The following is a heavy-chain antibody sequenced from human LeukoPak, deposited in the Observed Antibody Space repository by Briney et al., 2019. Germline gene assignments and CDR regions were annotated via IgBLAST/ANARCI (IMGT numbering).Heavy chain of an antibody. J-gene: IGHJ4*02. Sequence: PGGSLRLSCAASGFTFSSYTMNWVRQAPGEGLEWVSAISGSGGRTYYADSVKGRFTLSRDNSKNTLYLQMNSLRADDTAVYYCAKGTYYYDSSGYYYRPSQFDYWGQGILATVSS. CDR3: AKGTYYYDSSGYYYRPSQFDY. CDR1: GFTFSSYT. CDR2: ISGSGGRT. V-gene: IGHV3-23*01. D-gene: IGHD3-22*01.